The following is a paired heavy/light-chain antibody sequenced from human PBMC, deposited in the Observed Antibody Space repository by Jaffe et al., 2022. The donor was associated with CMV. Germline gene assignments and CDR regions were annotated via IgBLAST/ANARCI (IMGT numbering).Light chain of an antibody. CDR2: RNN. CDR3: AAWDDSLSGPV. V-gene: IGLV1-47*01. CDR1: SSNIGSNY. J-gene: IGLJ2*01. Sequence: QSVLTQPPSASGTPGQRVTIPCSGSSSNIGSNYLYWYQQLPGTAPKLLIYRNNQRPSGVPDRFSGSKSGTSASLAISGLRSEDEADYYCAAWDDSLSGPVFGGGTKLTVL.
Heavy chain of an antibody. CDR1: GGSISSYY. V-gene: IGHV4-59*01. J-gene: IGHJ5*02. CDR3: ARAQTYYFDSANQGVDNWFDP. D-gene: IGHD3-22*01. CDR2: IYYSGST. Sequence: QVQLQESGPGLVKSSETLSLTCSVSGGSISSYYWSWIRQPPGKGLEWIGYIYYSGSTNYNPSLKSRVTISVDTSKNQFSLKLRSVTAADTAVYYCARAQTYYFDSANQGVDNWFDPWGQGTLVTVSS.